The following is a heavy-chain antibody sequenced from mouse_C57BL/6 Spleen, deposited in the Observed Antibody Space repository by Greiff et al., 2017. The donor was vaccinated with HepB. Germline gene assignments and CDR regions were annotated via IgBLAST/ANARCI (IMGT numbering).Heavy chain of an antibody. V-gene: IGHV1-52*01. Sequence: VQLQQPGAELVRPGSSVKLSCKASGYTFTNYWMHWVKQRPIQGLEWIGNIDPSDSETHYNQKFKDKATLTVDKSSSTAYMQLSSLTSEDSAVYYCARGKVITTGYYAMDYWGQGTSVTVSS. CDR2: IDPSDSET. J-gene: IGHJ4*01. D-gene: IGHD1-1*01. CDR3: ARGKVITTGYYAMDY. CDR1: GYTFTNYW.